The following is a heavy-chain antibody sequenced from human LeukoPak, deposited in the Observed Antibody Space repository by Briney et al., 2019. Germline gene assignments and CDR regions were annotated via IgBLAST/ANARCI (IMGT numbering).Heavy chain of an antibody. D-gene: IGHD5-18*01. Sequence: PGGSLRLSCAASGFTSSSYWMSWVRQAPGKGLEWVANIKGDGSEKYYVDSVKGRFTISRDNAKNSVHLQMASLRAEDTAMYYCARWGYSKGDFWGQGTLVTVSS. CDR3: ARWGYSKGDF. V-gene: IGHV3-7*03. CDR1: GFTSSSYW. CDR2: IKGDGSEK. J-gene: IGHJ4*02.